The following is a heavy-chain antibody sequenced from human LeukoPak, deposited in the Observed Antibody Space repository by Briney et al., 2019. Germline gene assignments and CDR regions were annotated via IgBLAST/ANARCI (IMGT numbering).Heavy chain of an antibody. CDR2: INPNSGGT. CDR1: GYTFTGYY. Sequence: ASVKVSCKASGYTFTGYYMHWVRQAPGQELEWMGWINPNSGGTNYAQKFQGRVTMTRDTSISTAYMELSRLRSDDTAVYYCASSPAYSSSSEYYYYYMDVWGKGTTVTVSS. J-gene: IGHJ6*03. CDR3: ASSPAYSSSSEYYYYYMDV. V-gene: IGHV1-2*02. D-gene: IGHD6-6*01.